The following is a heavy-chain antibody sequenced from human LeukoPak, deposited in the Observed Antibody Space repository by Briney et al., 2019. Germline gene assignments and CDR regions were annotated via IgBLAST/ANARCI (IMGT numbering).Heavy chain of an antibody. D-gene: IGHD3-10*01. CDR3: AKDRGSGSSSYYYYGMDV. CDR2: ISGSGGNT. J-gene: IGHJ6*04. Sequence: PGGSLRLSCAASGLTFSIYAMSWVRQVPGKGLEWVSVISGSGGNTYYADSVKGRFTISRDNSKNTLYLQMNSLRAEDTAVYYCAKDRGSGSSSYYYYGMDVWGKGTTVTVSS. V-gene: IGHV3-23*01. CDR1: GLTFSIYA.